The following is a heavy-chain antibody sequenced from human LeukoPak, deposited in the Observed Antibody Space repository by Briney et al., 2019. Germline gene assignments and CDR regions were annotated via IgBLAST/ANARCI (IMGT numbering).Heavy chain of an antibody. CDR3: ARTEAAGSYYFDY. V-gene: IGHV4-39*01. CDR1: GGSISSSSYY. Sequence: SSETLSLTCTVSGGSISSSSYYWGCIRQPPGKGLEWIGSIYYSGSTYYNPSLKSRVTISVDTSKNQFSLKLSSVTAADTAVYYCARTEAAGSYYFDYWGQGTLVTVSS. J-gene: IGHJ4*02. CDR2: IYYSGST. D-gene: IGHD6-13*01.